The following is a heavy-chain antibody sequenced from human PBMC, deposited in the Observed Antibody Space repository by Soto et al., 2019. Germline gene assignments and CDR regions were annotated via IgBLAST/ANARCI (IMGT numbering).Heavy chain of an antibody. V-gene: IGHV1-18*01. CDR2: ISAYNGNT. CDR1: GYTPTNYD. J-gene: IGHJ4*02. CDR3: ARALYRSGTYYAFDN. Sequence: QVHLVQSGPEVKTPGASVRVSCQTSGYTPTNYDIGWVRQAPGQGLEYMGWISAYNGNTNYAQKLQGRPTMTTDRPTRTAYMELRSLRSDDTAVYYCARALYRSGTYYAFDNWGQGTLVTVSS. D-gene: IGHD1-26*01.